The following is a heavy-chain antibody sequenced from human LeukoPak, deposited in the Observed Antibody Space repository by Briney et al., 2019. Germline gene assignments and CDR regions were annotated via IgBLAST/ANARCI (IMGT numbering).Heavy chain of an antibody. CDR2: ISSNGGST. D-gene: IGHD3-9*01. Sequence: PGGSLRLSCSASGFTFSSYAMHWVRQAPGKGLEYVSAISSNGGSTYYADSVKGRFTISRDNSKNTLYLQMSSLRAEDTAVYYCVKEFTYDILNGSQESGVGVADCYYYYGMDVWGQGTTVTVSS. V-gene: IGHV3-64D*06. J-gene: IGHJ6*02. CDR1: GFTFSSYA. CDR3: VKEFTYDILNGSQESGVGVADCYYYYGMDV.